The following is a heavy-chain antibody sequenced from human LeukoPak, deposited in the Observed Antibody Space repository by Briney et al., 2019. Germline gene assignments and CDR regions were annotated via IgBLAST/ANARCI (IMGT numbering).Heavy chain of an antibody. D-gene: IGHD3-9*01. CDR3: ARVLRYFDWLEGYYMDV. Sequence: GXXLRLSCAASGFTFSSYSMKWVRQAPGKGVEWVSYISSSSSTIYYEDSVKGGFTISRDNDKNSMYLKMNSLRAEDTAVYYCARVLRYFDWLEGYYMDVWGKGTTVTVSS. CDR2: ISSSSSTI. J-gene: IGHJ6*03. V-gene: IGHV3-48*01. CDR1: GFTFSSYS.